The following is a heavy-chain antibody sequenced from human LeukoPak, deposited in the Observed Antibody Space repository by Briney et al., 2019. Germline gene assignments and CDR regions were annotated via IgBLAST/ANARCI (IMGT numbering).Heavy chain of an antibody. CDR1: GFTFSSYA. D-gene: IGHD6-19*01. Sequence: TGGSLRLSCAASGFTFSSYAMHWVRQAPGKGLEWVAVISYDGSNKYYADSVKGQFTISRDNSKNTLYLQMNSLRAEDTAVYYCARGGQWLLYWYFDLWGRGTLVTVSS. J-gene: IGHJ2*01. CDR3: ARGGQWLLYWYFDL. CDR2: ISYDGSNK. V-gene: IGHV3-30-3*01.